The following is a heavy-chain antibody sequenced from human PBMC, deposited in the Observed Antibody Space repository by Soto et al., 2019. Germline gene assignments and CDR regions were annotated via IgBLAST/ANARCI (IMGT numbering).Heavy chain of an antibody. J-gene: IGHJ4*01. CDR2: IKSKFDGETI. Sequence: PGGSLRLSCAASGINFSRAWMSWVRQAPGKGLEWVGRIKSKFDGETIDYDAPVKGRFTISRDDSKKIEYLQMNSLNTEDTAVYYCATGLLRYYAYWGHGTLVTVSS. V-gene: IGHV3-15*01. CDR1: GINFSRAW. D-gene: IGHD3-9*01. CDR3: ATGLLRYYAY.